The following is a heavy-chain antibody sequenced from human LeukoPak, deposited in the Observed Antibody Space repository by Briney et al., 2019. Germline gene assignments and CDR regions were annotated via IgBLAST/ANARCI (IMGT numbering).Heavy chain of an antibody. V-gene: IGHV3-30-3*01. Sequence: GRSLRLSCAASGFTFSSYAMHWVRQAPGKGLEWVAVISYDGSNKYYADSVKGRFTISRDNSKNTLYLQMNSLRAEDTAVYYCAKGGTLDDTQFDYWGQGILVTVSS. J-gene: IGHJ4*02. CDR1: GFTFSSYA. CDR2: ISYDGSNK. D-gene: IGHD3-9*01. CDR3: AKGGTLDDTQFDY.